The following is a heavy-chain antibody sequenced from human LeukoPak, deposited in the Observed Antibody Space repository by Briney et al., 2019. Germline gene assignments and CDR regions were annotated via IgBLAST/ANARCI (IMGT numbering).Heavy chain of an antibody. CDR2: IYHSGST. V-gene: IGHV4-39*07. D-gene: IGHD7-27*01. J-gene: IGHJ6*03. Sequence: KTSQTLSLTCTVSGGSISSGSYYWSWIRQPPGKGLEWIGSIYHSGSTYYNPSLKSRVTISVDTSKNQFSLKLSSVTAADTAVYYCAGDTGEEDYMDVWGKGTTVTVSS. CDR3: AGDTGEEDYMDV. CDR1: GGSISSGSYY.